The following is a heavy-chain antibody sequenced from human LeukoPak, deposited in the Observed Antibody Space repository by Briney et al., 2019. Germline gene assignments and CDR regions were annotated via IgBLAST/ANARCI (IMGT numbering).Heavy chain of an antibody. CDR2: ISGSGGST. V-gene: IGHV3-23*01. CDR1: GFTFNSYA. Sequence: PGGSQRLSCAASGFTFNSYAMSWVRQAPGKGLEWVSAISGSGGSTYYADSVKGRFTISRDNSKNTLYLQMSSLRAEDTAVYYCAKDRGYSYGYYYYGMDVWGQGTTVTVSS. D-gene: IGHD5-18*01. J-gene: IGHJ6*02. CDR3: AKDRGYSYGYYYYGMDV.